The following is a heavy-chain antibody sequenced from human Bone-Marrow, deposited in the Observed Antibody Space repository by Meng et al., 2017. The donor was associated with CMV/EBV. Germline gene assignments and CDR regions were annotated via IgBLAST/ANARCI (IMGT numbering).Heavy chain of an antibody. CDR1: GGSVSSGSYY. CDR3: ARGKVSGYYYPHFDY. Sequence: SETLSLTCTVSGGSVSSGSYYWSWIRQPPGKGLEWIGYIYYSGSTNYNPSLKSRVTISVDTSKNQFSLKLSSVTAADTAVYYCARGKVSGYYYPHFDYWGQGTLVTVSS. D-gene: IGHD3-22*01. CDR2: IYYSGST. V-gene: IGHV4-61*01. J-gene: IGHJ4*02.